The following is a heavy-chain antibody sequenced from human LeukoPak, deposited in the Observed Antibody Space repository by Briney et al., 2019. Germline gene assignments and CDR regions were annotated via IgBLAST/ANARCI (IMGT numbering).Heavy chain of an antibody. D-gene: IGHD6-19*01. Sequence: NPSVTLSLTCTVSGGSISSYYWSWIRQPPGKGLEWIGYIYYSGSTNYNPSLKSRVTISVDTSKNQFSLKLSSVTAADTAVYYCARTTGYSSPGDIWGQGTMVTVSS. CDR1: GGSISSYY. J-gene: IGHJ3*02. CDR2: IYYSGST. CDR3: ARTTGYSSPGDI. V-gene: IGHV4-59*08.